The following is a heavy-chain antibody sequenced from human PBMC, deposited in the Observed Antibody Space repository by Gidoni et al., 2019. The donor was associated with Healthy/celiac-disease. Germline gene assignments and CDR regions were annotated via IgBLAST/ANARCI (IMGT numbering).Heavy chain of an antibody. D-gene: IGHD5-18*01. J-gene: IGHJ4*02. CDR3: ARDLGYSYGPFDY. CDR2: ISYDGSNK. V-gene: IGHV3-30*04. CDR1: GFTFSSYA. Sequence: QVQLVESGGGVVQPGGSLRLSCAASGFTFSSYAMHWVREAPGKGLERGACISYDGSNKYYANYVKGRFTISRDNSKNTLYLKMNSLRAEDTAVYYCARDLGYSYGPFDYWGQGTLVTVSS.